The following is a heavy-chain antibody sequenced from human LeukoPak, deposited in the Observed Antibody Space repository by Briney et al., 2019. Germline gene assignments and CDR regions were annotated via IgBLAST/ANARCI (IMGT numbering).Heavy chain of an antibody. CDR1: GFTFSSYS. J-gene: IGHJ5*02. Sequence: GGSLRLSCAASGFTFSSYSMNWVRQAPGKGLEWVSSISSSSSYIYYADSVKGRFTISRDNAKNSLYLQMNSLRAEDTAVYYYARGGRSSSNWFDPWGQGTLVTVSS. CDR2: ISSSSSYI. CDR3: ARGGRSSSNWFDP. V-gene: IGHV3-21*01.